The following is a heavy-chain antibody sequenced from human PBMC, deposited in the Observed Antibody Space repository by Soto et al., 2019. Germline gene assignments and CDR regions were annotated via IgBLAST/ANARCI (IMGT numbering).Heavy chain of an antibody. Sequence: GGSLRLSCAASGFTFSSYSMNWVRQAPGKGLEWVSYISSSSSTIYYADSVKGRFTISRDNAKNSLYLQMNSLRDEDTAVYYCASSDHFCTNGVCYTPGDYYGMDVWGQGTTVTVS. CDR2: ISSSSSTI. D-gene: IGHD2-8*01. V-gene: IGHV3-48*02. CDR3: ASSDHFCTNGVCYTPGDYYGMDV. CDR1: GFTFSSYS. J-gene: IGHJ6*02.